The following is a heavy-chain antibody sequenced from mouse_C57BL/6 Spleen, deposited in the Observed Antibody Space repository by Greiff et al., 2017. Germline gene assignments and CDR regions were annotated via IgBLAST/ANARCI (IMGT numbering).Heavy chain of an antibody. J-gene: IGHJ3*01. CDR2: IYPGDGDT. CDR3: AREDGYYRFAD. CDR1: GYAFSSSW. D-gene: IGHD2-3*01. Sequence: QVQLKQSGPELVKPGASVKISCKASGYAFSSSWMNWVKQRPGKGLEWIGRIYPGDGDTNYNGKFKGKATLTADKSSSTAYMQLSSQTSEDSAVSCYAREDGYYRFADWGQGTLVTVSA. V-gene: IGHV1-82*01.